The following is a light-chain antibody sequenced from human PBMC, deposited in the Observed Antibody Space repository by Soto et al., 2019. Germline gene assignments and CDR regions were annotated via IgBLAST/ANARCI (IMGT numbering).Light chain of an antibody. J-gene: IGLJ1*01. CDR2: GNN. Sequence: GKAPKLLIYGNNNRPSGVPDRFSGSKSGTSASLAITGLRADDEADYYFQSYASSLSPNFVFGTGTKVTVL. CDR3: QSYASSLSPNFV. V-gene: IGLV1-40*01.